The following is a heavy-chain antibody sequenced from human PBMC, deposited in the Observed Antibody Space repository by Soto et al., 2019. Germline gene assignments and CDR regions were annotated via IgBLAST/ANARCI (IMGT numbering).Heavy chain of an antibody. CDR2: IWYDGSNK. CDR3: ARGMIYLARTIDY. Sequence: PGGSLRLSCAASGFTFSSYVMHWVRQAPGKGLEWVAVIWYDGSNKYYADSVKGRFTISRDNSKNTLYLQMNSLRAEDTAVYYCARGMIYLARTIDYWGQGTLVTVSS. D-gene: IGHD2-8*01. J-gene: IGHJ4*02. V-gene: IGHV3-33*01. CDR1: GFTFSSYV.